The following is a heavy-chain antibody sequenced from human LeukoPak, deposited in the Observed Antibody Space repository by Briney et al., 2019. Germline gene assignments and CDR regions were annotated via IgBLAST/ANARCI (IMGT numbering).Heavy chain of an antibody. CDR2: IYSGGST. V-gene: IGHV3-53*01. CDR3: AKVDSDSWYLGFDS. CDR1: GFTVSSNY. J-gene: IGHJ4*02. D-gene: IGHD3-22*01. Sequence: GGSLRLSCAASGFTVSSNYMSWVRQAPGKGLEWVSVIYSGGSTYYADSVKGRFTISRDNSKNTLYLQMNSLRAEDTAVYYCAKVDSDSWYLGFDSWGQGTLVTVSS.